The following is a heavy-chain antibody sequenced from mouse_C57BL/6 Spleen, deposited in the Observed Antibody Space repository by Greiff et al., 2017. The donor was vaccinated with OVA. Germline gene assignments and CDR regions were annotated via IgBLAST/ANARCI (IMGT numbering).Heavy chain of an antibody. J-gene: IGHJ2*01. CDR3: ARRIWGDYDDYFDY. Sequence: VHLVESGAELMKPGASVKLSCKATGYTFTGYWIEWVKQRPGHGLEWIGEILPGSGSTNHNEKFKGKATFTADTSSNTAYMQLSSLTTEDSAIYYCARRIWGDYDDYFDYWGQGTTLTVSS. D-gene: IGHD2-4*01. V-gene: IGHV1-9*01. CDR2: ILPGSGST. CDR1: GYTFTGYW.